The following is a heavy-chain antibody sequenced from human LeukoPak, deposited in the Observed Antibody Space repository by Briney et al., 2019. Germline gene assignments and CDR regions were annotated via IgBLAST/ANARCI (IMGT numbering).Heavy chain of an antibody. D-gene: IGHD3-22*01. CDR2: INPNSGGT. Sequence: GASVKVSCKASGYTLTNYGFSWLRQAPGQGLEWMGWINPNSGGTNYAQKFQGRVTMTRDTSISTAYMELSRLRSDDTAVYYCARDILGDSSGYPRGYWGQGTLVTVSS. CDR1: GYTLTNYG. CDR3: ARDILGDSSGYPRGY. J-gene: IGHJ4*02. V-gene: IGHV1-2*02.